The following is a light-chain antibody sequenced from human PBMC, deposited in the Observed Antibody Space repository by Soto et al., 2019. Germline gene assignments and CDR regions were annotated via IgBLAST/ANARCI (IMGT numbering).Light chain of an antibody. V-gene: IGKV1-6*01. CDR2: AAS. CDR3: QQSYSTPPT. J-gene: IGKJ4*01. CDR1: QGIRND. Sequence: AIKMTQSPSSLSASVGDRVTITCRASQGIRNDLGWYQQKPGKAPKLLIYAASSLQSGVPSRFSGSGSGTDFTLTISSLQPDDFATYYCQQSYSTPPTFGGGTKVDIK.